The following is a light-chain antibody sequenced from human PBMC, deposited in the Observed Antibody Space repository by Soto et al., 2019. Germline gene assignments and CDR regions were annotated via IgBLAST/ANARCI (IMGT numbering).Light chain of an antibody. Sequence: SALTQPASMSGSPGQSITISCTGTSSDVGSYNLVSWYQQHPGKAPKLMIYEGSKRPSGVSNRFSGSKSGNTASLTISGLQAEDEADYYCCSSAGSSTFGYVVGNGTKVPGL. CDR3: CSSAGSSTFGYV. CDR2: EGS. J-gene: IGLJ1*01. CDR1: SSDVGSYNL. V-gene: IGLV2-23*03.